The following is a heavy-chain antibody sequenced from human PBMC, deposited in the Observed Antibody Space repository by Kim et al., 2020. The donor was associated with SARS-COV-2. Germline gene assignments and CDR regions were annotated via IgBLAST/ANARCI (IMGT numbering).Heavy chain of an antibody. CDR3: ARDLTTVTTGGAGAFDI. CDR1: GYTFTSYY. CDR2: INPSGGST. D-gene: IGHD4-17*01. V-gene: IGHV1-46*01. Sequence: ASVKVSCKASGYTFTSYYMHWVRQAPGQGLEWMGIINPSGGSTSYAQKFQGRVTMTRDTSTSTVYMELSSLRSEDTAVYYCARDLTTVTTGGAGAFDIWGQGTMVTVSS. J-gene: IGHJ3*02.